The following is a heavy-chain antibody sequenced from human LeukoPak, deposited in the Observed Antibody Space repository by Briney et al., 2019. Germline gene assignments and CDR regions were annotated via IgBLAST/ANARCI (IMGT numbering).Heavy chain of an antibody. V-gene: IGHV3-23*01. CDR3: AKENHGLNGLFRPEGRKKYYFDY. J-gene: IGHJ4*02. CDR1: GFAFSSYA. D-gene: IGHD6-6*01. CDR2: ISTSGGST. Sequence: PGGSLRLSCATSGFAFSSYAMSWVRQAPGKGLEWVSAISTSGGSTNYADSVKGRFTISRDNSKNTLYLQMNSLRAEDTAVYYCAKENHGLNGLFRPEGRKKYYFDYWGQGTLVTVSS.